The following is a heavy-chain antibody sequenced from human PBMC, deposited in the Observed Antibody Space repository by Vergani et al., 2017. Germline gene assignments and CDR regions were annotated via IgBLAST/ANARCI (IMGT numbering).Heavy chain of an antibody. V-gene: IGHV3-66*02. CDR1: GLTVSSNY. Sequence: EVQLVESGGGLVQPGGSLRLTCAVSGLTVSSNYMSWVRQAPGKRLEWVSIIYSGGSTYYAEPVKGRLTISRDNSDNTLYLQMNSLRTEDTAVYYCARQTGYSSGFDYWGQGTLVTVSS. J-gene: IGHJ4*02. D-gene: IGHD6-19*01. CDR3: ARQTGYSSGFDY. CDR2: IYSGGST.